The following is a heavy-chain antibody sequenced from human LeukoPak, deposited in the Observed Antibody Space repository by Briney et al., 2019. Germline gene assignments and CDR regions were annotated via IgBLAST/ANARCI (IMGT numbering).Heavy chain of an antibody. D-gene: IGHD1-14*01. V-gene: IGHV3-48*03. CDR2: ISSSGSTI. CDR1: GFTFSSYE. CDR3: AKDNPLDY. J-gene: IGHJ4*02. Sequence: HPGGSLRLSCAASGFTFSSYEMNWVRQAPGKGLEWVSYISSSGSTIYYADSVKGRFTISRDNSKNTVYLHINSLRTEDTALYYCAKDNPLDYWGQGTLVIVSS.